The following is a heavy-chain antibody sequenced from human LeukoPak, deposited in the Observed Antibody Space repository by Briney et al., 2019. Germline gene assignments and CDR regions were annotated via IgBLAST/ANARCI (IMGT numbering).Heavy chain of an antibody. J-gene: IGHJ4*02. D-gene: IGHD2-21*01. Sequence: PGGSLRLSCAASGFTFSDYYMHWIRQAPGKGLEWVSYISSSGSTIYYADSVKGRFTISRDNAKNSLYLQMNSLRAEDTAVYYCASIPLCGGDCYSVDYWGQGTLVTVSS. CDR2: ISSSGSTI. CDR1: GFTFSDYY. V-gene: IGHV3-11*01. CDR3: ASIPLCGGDCYSVDY.